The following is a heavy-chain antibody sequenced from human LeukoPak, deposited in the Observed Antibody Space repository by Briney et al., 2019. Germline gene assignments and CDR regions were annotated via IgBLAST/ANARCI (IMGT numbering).Heavy chain of an antibody. CDR2: ISGSGGST. V-gene: IGHV3-23*01. J-gene: IGHJ3*02. D-gene: IGHD4-17*01. CDR3: AKWKTYFGDYDTFDI. CDR1: GFTFSTYA. Sequence: PGGSLRLSCAASGFTFSTYAMSWVRQAPGKGLQWVSTISGSGGSTFYADSVKGRFTISRDNAKNTLFLQKNSLRAEDTAVYYCAKWKTYFGDYDTFDIWGQGTMVTVSS.